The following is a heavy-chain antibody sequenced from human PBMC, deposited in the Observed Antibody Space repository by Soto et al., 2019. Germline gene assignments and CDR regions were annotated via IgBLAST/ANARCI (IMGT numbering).Heavy chain of an antibody. CDR1: GYNFLNYG. CDR2: ISVYHGNT. D-gene: IGHD3-10*01. CDR3: ARDHGGATMAMLY. Sequence: ASVKVSCKSSGYNFLNYGMSWVRQAPGQGPEWMGWISVYHGNTIYAQNFQGRVTMTTDTSTSTAYMELTSLRSDDTGVYYCARDHGGATMAMLYWGQGTLVTVSS. J-gene: IGHJ4*02. V-gene: IGHV1-18*04.